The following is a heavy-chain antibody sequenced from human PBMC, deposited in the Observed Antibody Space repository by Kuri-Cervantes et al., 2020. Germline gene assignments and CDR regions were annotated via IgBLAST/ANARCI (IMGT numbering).Heavy chain of an antibody. CDR1: GFTFSSYA. CDR2: ISSSGSTI. V-gene: IGHV3-11*01. D-gene: IGHD1-1*01. J-gene: IGHJ6*02. Sequence: GESLKISCAASGFTFSSYAMSWIRQAPGKGLEWVSYISSSGSTIYYADSVKGRFTISRDNAKNSLYLQMNSLRAEDTAVYYCATGYSNGMDVWGQGTTVTVSS. CDR3: ATGYSNGMDV.